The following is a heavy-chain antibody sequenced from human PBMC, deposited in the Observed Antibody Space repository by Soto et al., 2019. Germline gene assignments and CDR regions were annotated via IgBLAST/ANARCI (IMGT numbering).Heavy chain of an antibody. Sequence: SETLSLTCIVSGGSISNYYWSWIRQPPGKGLEWIGYIYYSGSTNYNPSLKSRVTISVDTSKNQFSLKLSSVTAADTAVYYCASTTYYYDSSGPPEYFQHWGQGTLVTVSS. V-gene: IGHV4-59*01. D-gene: IGHD3-22*01. CDR1: GGSISNYY. J-gene: IGHJ1*01. CDR3: ASTTYYYDSSGPPEYFQH. CDR2: IYYSGST.